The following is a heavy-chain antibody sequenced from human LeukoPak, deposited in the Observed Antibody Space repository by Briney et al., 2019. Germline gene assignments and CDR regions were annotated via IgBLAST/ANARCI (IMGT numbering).Heavy chain of an antibody. J-gene: IGHJ4*02. Sequence: PSETLSLTCAVYGGSFSSYYWTWVRQPPGKGLEWIGEITHRGTTHYNPSLKSRVTISADTQFALKLTSVTAADTAVYYCAILGYCSSASCYAIPIWGQGSLVTVS. CDR1: GGSFSSYY. CDR3: AILGYCSSASCYAIPI. V-gene: IGHV4-34*01. D-gene: IGHD2-2*01. CDR2: ITHRGTT.